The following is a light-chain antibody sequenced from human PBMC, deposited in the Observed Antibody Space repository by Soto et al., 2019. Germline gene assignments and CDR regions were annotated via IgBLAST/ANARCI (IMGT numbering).Light chain of an antibody. J-gene: IGLJ3*02. CDR2: DND. Sequence: QSVLTQPPSVSAAPGQKVTISCSGSSSNIGNEYVCWYQQVPGTAPKLLIYDNDKRPSGIPDRYSGSKSGTSATLGITGLQTGDEADYDCGTWDSSLSAGVFGGGTKLTVL. V-gene: IGLV1-51*01. CDR3: GTWDSSLSAGV. CDR1: SSNIGNEY.